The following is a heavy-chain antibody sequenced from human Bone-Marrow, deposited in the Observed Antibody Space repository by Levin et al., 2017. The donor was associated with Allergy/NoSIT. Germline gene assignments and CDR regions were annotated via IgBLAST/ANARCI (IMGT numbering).Heavy chain of an antibody. CDR1: GFTFSDYY. CDR2: INSGGNAI. Sequence: GGSLRLSCAASGFTFSDYYMSWIRQAPGKGLKWVSYINSGGNAIYYADSVKGRFTISMDNAKNSLYLQMNSLRAEDTAVYYCARGAAAAKFDPWGQGTLVTVSS. J-gene: IGHJ5*02. V-gene: IGHV3-11*01. CDR3: ARGAAAAKFDP. D-gene: IGHD6-13*01.